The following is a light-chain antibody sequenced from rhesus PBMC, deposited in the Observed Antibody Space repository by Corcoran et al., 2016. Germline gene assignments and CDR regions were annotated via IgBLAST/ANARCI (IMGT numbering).Light chain of an antibody. J-gene: IGKJ3*01. CDR2: DAS. CDR1: QGISSY. V-gene: IGKV1-38*01. CDR3: QQRNTFPFT. Sequence: DIQLTQSPSSLSASVGDRVTITCRASQGISSYLAWYQQKSGKAPKLLLFDASSLQSGVPSRFSGSGSGIEFTLTISRLQPEDFATYYCQQRNTFPFTFGPGTKLDIK.